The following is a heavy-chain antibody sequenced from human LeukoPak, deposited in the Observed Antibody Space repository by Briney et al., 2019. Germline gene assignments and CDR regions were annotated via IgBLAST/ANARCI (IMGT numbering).Heavy chain of an antibody. CDR3: AKDSRGYQDYFDY. V-gene: IGHV3-23*01. CDR2: ISGSGGST. CDR1: GFTFSSYG. D-gene: IGHD3-22*01. Sequence: GGSLRLSCAASGFTFSSYGMTWVRQAPGKGLEWVSVISGSGGSTYYAASVKGRFTISRDNSKNTLYLQMNSLRAEDTAVYYCAKDSRGYQDYFDYWGQGTLVTVSS. J-gene: IGHJ4*02.